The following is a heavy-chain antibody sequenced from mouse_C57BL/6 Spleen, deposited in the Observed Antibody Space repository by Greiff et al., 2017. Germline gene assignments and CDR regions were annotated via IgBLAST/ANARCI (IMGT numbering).Heavy chain of an antibody. V-gene: IGHV1-47*01. J-gene: IGHJ2*01. D-gene: IGHD6-2*01. Sequence: VMLVESGAELVKPGASVKMSCKASGYTFTTYPLEWMKQNHGKSLEWIGNFHPYNDDTKYNEKFNGKATLTVEKSSSTVYLELSRLTSDDSAVYYCARGNSLYFDYWGQGTTLTVSS. CDR1: GYTFTTYP. CDR2: FHPYNDDT. CDR3: ARGNSLYFDY.